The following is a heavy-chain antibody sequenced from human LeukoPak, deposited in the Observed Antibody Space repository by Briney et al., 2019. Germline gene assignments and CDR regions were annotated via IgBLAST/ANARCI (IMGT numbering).Heavy chain of an antibody. J-gene: IGHJ4*02. CDR1: GGSFSGYY. D-gene: IGHD4-17*01. CDR3: ARADGDHGEKYYLDS. Sequence: SETLSLTCAVYGGSFSGYYWSWIRQPPGKGLEWIGEINHSGSTNYNPSLKSRVTISVDTSKNQFSLKLSSVTAADTAVYYCARADGDHGEKYYLDSWGQGTLVTVSS. CDR2: INHSGST. V-gene: IGHV4-34*01.